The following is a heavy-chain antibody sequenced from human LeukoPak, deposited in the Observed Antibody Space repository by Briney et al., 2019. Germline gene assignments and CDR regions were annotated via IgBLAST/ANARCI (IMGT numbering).Heavy chain of an antibody. Sequence: GGSLRLSCAASGFTFSFFRMNWVRQAPGKGLEWVANIKQDGNEKNYVDSVKGRLTISRDNAKNTLYLQMNSLRAEDTAVYYCAGGGYWGQGTLVSVSS. J-gene: IGHJ4*02. CDR2: IKQDGNEK. CDR3: AGGGY. CDR1: GFTFSFFR. V-gene: IGHV3-7*01.